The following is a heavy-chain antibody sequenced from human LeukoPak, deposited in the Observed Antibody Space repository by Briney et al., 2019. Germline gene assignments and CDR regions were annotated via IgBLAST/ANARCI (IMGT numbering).Heavy chain of an antibody. CDR1: GGSISSYY. D-gene: IGHD3-3*01. J-gene: IGHJ5*02. V-gene: IGHV4-59*01. Sequence: SETLSLTCIVSGGSISSYYWSWIRQPPGKGQEWMGYIYYSGSTNYNPSLKSRVTISVDTSKNQFSLKLSSVTAADTAVYYCAGVSGFGPRANWFDPWGQGTLVTVSS. CDR2: IYYSGST. CDR3: AGVSGFGPRANWFDP.